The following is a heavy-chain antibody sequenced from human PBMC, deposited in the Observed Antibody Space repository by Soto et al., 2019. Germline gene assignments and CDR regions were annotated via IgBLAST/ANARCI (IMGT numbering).Heavy chain of an antibody. CDR2: IYHSGST. CDR1: RGSISSGDFY. Sequence: SETLSLTCTVSRGSISSGDFYWSWIRQPPGKGLEWIGYIYHSGSTQYNPSLKSRVTISIDTSKNQFSLKLSSVTAADTAVYFCARDRPAIFGVDSDNNYYGMDVWAKGPRSPSP. V-gene: IGHV4-30-4*08. D-gene: IGHD3-3*01. CDR3: ARDRPAIFGVDSDNNYYGMDV. J-gene: IGHJ6*02.